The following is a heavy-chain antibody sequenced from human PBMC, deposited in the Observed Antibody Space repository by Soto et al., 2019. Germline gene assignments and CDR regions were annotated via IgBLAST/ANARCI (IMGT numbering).Heavy chain of an antibody. J-gene: IGHJ6*02. CDR3: ARADYDSSGYYSRYYYGMDV. V-gene: IGHV5-10-1*01. D-gene: IGHD3-22*01. CDR1: GYSFTSYW. Sequence: GESLKISCKGSGYSFTSYWISWVRQMPGKGLEWMGRIDPSDSYTNYSPSFQGHVTISADKSISTAYLQWSSLKASDTATYYCARADYDSSGYYSRYYYGMDVWGQGTTVTVSS. CDR2: IDPSDSYT.